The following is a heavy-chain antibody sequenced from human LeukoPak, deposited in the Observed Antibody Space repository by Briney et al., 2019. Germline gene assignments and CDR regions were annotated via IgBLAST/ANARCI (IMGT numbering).Heavy chain of an antibody. Sequence: SSVKVSCKASGGTFSSYAISWVRQAPGQGLEWMGRIIPILGTANYAQKFQGRVTITTDESTSTAYMELSSLRSEDTAVYYCARTARSGYGRFDYWGQGTLVTVSS. CDR1: GGTFSSYA. D-gene: IGHD3-3*01. CDR2: IIPILGTA. V-gene: IGHV1-69*11. CDR3: ARTARSGYGRFDY. J-gene: IGHJ4*02.